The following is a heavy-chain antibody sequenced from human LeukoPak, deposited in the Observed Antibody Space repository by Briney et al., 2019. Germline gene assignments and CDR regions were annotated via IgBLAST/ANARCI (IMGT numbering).Heavy chain of an antibody. Sequence: ASVKVSFKASGYTFTSYDINWVRQATGQGLEWMGWMNPNSGNTGYAQKFQGRVTTTRNTSISTAYMELSSLRSEDTAVYYCARGVHDYGDRYAFDIWGQGTMVTVSS. D-gene: IGHD4-17*01. CDR1: GYTFTSYD. CDR3: ARGVHDYGDRYAFDI. CDR2: MNPNSGNT. J-gene: IGHJ3*02. V-gene: IGHV1-8*01.